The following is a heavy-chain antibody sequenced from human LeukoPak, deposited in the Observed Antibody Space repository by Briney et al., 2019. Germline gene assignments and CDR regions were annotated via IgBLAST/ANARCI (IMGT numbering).Heavy chain of an antibody. CDR3: AKGLRAFDI. Sequence: GGSLRLSCAASGFTFSSYWMSWVRQAPGKGLEWVAVISYDGSDKYYAGSVKGRFTISRDNSKNTLYLQMNSLRAEDTALYYCAKGLRAFDIWGQGTMVTVSS. CDR2: ISYDGSDK. CDR1: GFTFSSYW. V-gene: IGHV3-30*18. J-gene: IGHJ3*02. D-gene: IGHD4/OR15-4a*01.